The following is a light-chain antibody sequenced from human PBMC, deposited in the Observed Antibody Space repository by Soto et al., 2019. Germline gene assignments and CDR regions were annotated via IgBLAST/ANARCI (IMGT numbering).Light chain of an antibody. CDR2: GAY. J-gene: IGKJ4*01. CDR1: QSVTTN. CDR3: QQYNNWPPLT. Sequence: EVVMTQSPATLSVSPGESATLSCRASQSVTTNLAWYQPKPGQAPRLLIYGAYTRATGIPARFSGSGSGTEFTLIISSLQSEEFALYYCQQYNNWPPLTFGGGTKVEIK. V-gene: IGKV3-15*01.